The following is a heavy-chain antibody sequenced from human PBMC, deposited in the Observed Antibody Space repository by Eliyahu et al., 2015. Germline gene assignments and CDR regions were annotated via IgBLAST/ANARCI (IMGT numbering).Heavy chain of an antibody. CDR2: ISTHTGNP. CDR1: GYTFTSYS. Sequence: QVQLVQSGSELKKPGASVKVSCKASGYTFTSYSINWVRQAPGQGLEWMGWISTHTGNPTYAQGFTGRFVFTLDTPVNTAYLQISSLKADDTAVYYCALGIVGTTDRWNYFDYWGLGTLVTVSS. V-gene: IGHV7-4-1*02. J-gene: IGHJ4*02. CDR3: ALGIVGTTDRWNYFDY. D-gene: IGHD1-26*01.